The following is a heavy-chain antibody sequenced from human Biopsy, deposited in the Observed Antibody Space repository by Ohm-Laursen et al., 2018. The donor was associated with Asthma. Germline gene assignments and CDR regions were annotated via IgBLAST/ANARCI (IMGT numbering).Heavy chain of an antibody. CDR1: GDSITSGGCC. CDR2: IHHSGTS. D-gene: IGHD3-22*01. J-gene: IGHJ4*02. Sequence: SDTLSLTCTVSGDSITSGGCCWNWIRQHPGKGLEWIGYIHHSGTSYFNPSLKSRVSFSRDTSKNQFSLRLSSVTDADTAMYYCARIPRRSGSYFVDYWGQGTLVTVSS. CDR3: ARIPRRSGSYFVDY. V-gene: IGHV4-31*03.